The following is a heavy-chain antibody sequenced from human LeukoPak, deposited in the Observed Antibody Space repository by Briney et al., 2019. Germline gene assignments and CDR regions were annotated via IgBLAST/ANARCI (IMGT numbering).Heavy chain of an antibody. V-gene: IGHV4-59*01. J-gene: IGHJ3*02. CDR1: GGSISSYY. CDR3: ARSGCSSTGCYGFDI. Sequence: SETLSLTCTVSGGSISSYYWSWIRQPPGKGLEWIGYIYYSGSTNYNPSLKSRVTISVDTSKNQFSLKLTSVTAADTAVYYCARSGCSSTGCYGFDIWGQGTMVTVSS. D-gene: IGHD2-2*01. CDR2: IYYSGST.